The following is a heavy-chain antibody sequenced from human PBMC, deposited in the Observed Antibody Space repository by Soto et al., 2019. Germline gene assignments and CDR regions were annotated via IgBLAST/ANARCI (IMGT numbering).Heavy chain of an antibody. CDR1: GFSLSDSGVC. V-gene: IGHV2-5*02. D-gene: IGHD3-10*01. CDR2: IYWDNDR. CDR3: AHRGSYSVSGVVGCFDS. J-gene: IGHJ5*01. Sequence: QITLKESCPTLVEPTQTLTLTSSVSGFSLSDSGVCVGWFRNAQGKSRECLVIIYWDNDRRYNPSRKHKLIITQDTSKNPVVGTMTCMDTVDTGTYYGAHRGSYSVSGVVGCFDSWGKGTPLTVS.